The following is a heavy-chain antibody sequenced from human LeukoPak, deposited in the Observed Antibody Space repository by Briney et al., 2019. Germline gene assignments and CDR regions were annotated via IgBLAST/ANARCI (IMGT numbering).Heavy chain of an antibody. D-gene: IGHD6-19*01. CDR2: ISSGGSTI. CDR1: GFTFSVYY. Sequence: GGSLRLSCAAPGFTFSVYYMSWIRQAPGKGLEWVSYISSGGSTIYYADSVKGRFTISGDNAKNSLYLQMNSLRAEDTAVYYCARSSGGWTSFDYWGQGTRVTVSS. J-gene: IGHJ4*02. V-gene: IGHV3-11*01. CDR3: ARSSGGWTSFDY.